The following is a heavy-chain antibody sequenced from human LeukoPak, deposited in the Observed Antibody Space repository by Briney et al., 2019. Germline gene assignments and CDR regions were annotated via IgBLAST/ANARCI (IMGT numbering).Heavy chain of an antibody. CDR2: IFTSGST. CDR1: GASISSGSYY. V-gene: IGHV4-61*02. D-gene: IGHD2-8*02. Sequence: SETLSLTCTVSGASISSGSYYWSWIRQPAGKGLEWIGRIFTSGSTNYNASLKTRVTISRDTSKNHFSLNLTSVTAADTAMYYCARDLAGAFEYWGQGNLVIVSS. CDR3: ARDLAGAFEY. J-gene: IGHJ4*02.